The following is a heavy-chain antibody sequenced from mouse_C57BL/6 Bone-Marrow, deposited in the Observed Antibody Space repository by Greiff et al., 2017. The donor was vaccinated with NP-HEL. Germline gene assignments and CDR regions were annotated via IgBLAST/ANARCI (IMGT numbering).Heavy chain of an antibody. CDR3: ARERSYYDYDGYYLDY. CDR2: ISYDGSN. D-gene: IGHD2-4*01. J-gene: IGHJ2*01. V-gene: IGHV3-6*01. Sequence: EVQRVESGPGLVKPSQSLSLTCSVTGYSITSGYYWNWIRQFPGNKLEWMGYISYDGSNNYNPSLKNRISITRDTSKNQFFLKLNSVTTEDTATNYCARERSYYDYDGYYLDYWGQGTTLTVSS. CDR1: GYSITSGYY.